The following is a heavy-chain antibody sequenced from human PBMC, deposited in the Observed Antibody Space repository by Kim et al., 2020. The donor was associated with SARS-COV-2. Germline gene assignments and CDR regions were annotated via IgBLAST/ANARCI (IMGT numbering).Heavy chain of an antibody. Sequence: GGSLRLSCAASGFTFSSYAMSWVRQAPGKGLEWVSVIYSGGSSTYYADSVKGRVTISRDNSKNTLYLQMNSLRAEDTAVYYCAKDTTMVRGVRIGGMDVWGQGTTVTVSS. D-gene: IGHD3-10*01. J-gene: IGHJ6*02. V-gene: IGHV3-23*03. CDR1: GFTFSSYA. CDR2: IYSGGSST. CDR3: AKDTTMVRGVRIGGMDV.